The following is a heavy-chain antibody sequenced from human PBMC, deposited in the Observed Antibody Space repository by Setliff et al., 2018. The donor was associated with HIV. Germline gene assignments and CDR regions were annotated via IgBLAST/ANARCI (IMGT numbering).Heavy chain of an antibody. Sequence: SETLSLTCSVSGDSISSGAYYWSWIRQHPVKGLEWIGYIFSSGITYYSPSLHSRVTISLDTSKNQFSLNLTSITAADTAVYYCTRDTGGGGFPMDVWGKGTTVTVSS. J-gene: IGHJ6*03. CDR3: TRDTGGGGFPMDV. V-gene: IGHV4-31*03. D-gene: IGHD2-15*01. CDR2: IFSSGIT. CDR1: GDSISSGAYY.